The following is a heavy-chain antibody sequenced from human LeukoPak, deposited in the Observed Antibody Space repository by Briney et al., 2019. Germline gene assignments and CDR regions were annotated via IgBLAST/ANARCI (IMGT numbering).Heavy chain of an antibody. CDR1: GGSFSGYY. CDR3: ARGVLRTNYYYYYGMDV. Sequence: PSETLSLTCAVXGGSFSGYYWSWIRQPPXXXLEWIGEINHSGSTNYNPSLKSRVTISVDTSKNQFSLKLSSVTAADTAVYYCARGVLRTNYYYYYGMDVWGQGTTVTVSS. CDR2: INHSGST. J-gene: IGHJ6*02. V-gene: IGHV4-34*01.